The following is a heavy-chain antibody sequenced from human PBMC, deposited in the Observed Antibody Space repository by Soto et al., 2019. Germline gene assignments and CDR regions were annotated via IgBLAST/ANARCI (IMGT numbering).Heavy chain of an antibody. V-gene: IGHV3-74*01. J-gene: IGHJ4*02. D-gene: IGHD3-3*01. CDR2: INSDGSST. CDR1: GFTFSSYW. Sequence: GGSLRLSCAASGFTFSSYWMHWVRQAPGKGLVWVSRINSDGSSTSYADSVKGRFTISRDNAKNTLYLQMNSLRAEDTAVYYCARDQMSWDFWSGYYPGLPDYWGQGTLVTVSS. CDR3: ARDQMSWDFWSGYYPGLPDY.